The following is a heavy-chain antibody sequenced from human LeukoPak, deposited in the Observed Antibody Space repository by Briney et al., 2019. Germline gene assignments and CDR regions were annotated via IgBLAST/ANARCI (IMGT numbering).Heavy chain of an antibody. D-gene: IGHD6-19*01. CDR1: GFTFSSYA. J-gene: IGHJ6*03. V-gene: IGHV3-23*01. CDR3: AKQAGTTSYYYYYMDV. Sequence: GGSLRLSCAASGFTFSSYATSWVRQAPGKGLEWVSDISGSGGSTYYADSVKGRFTISRDNSKNTLYLQMNSLRAEDTAVYYCAKQAGTTSYYYYYMDVWGKGTTVTVSS. CDR2: ISGSGGST.